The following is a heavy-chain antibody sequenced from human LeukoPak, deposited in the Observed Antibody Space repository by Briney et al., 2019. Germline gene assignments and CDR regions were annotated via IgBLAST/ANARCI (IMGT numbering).Heavy chain of an antibody. J-gene: IGHJ6*02. Sequence: SETLSLTCTVSGGSISSYYWSWIRQPPGKGLEWIGYIYYSGSTNYNPSLKSRVTISVDTSKYQFSLKLSSVTAADTAVYYCARGDVDTAMGPYYYYYGMDVWGQGTTVTVSS. CDR2: IYYSGST. V-gene: IGHV4-59*01. CDR3: ARGDVDTAMGPYYYYYGMDV. CDR1: GGSISSYY. D-gene: IGHD5-18*01.